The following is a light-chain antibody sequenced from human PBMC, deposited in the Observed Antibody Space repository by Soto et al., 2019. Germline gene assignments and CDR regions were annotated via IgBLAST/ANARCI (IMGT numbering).Light chain of an antibody. CDR3: QQYNNWLLFT. Sequence: EIVMTQSPATLSVSPGERATLSCRASQSVSSNLARYQQKPGQAPRLLIYGASTRATGIPARFSGSGSGTEFTLTISSLQSEDFAVYYCQQYNNWLLFTFGPGTKVDIK. CDR2: GAS. J-gene: IGKJ3*01. V-gene: IGKV3-15*01. CDR1: QSVSSN.